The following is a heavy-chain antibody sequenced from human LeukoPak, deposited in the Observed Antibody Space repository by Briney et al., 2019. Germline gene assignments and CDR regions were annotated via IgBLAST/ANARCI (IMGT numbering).Heavy chain of an antibody. Sequence: SVKVSCKASGGTFSSYAISWVRQAPGQGLEWMGRIIPILGIANYAQKFQGRVTITADKSTSTAYMELSSLRSEDTAVYYCARGSIAAADYAFDYWGQGTLVTVSS. CDR3: ARGSIAAADYAFDY. CDR1: GGTFSSYA. CDR2: IIPILGIA. J-gene: IGHJ4*02. D-gene: IGHD6-13*01. V-gene: IGHV1-69*04.